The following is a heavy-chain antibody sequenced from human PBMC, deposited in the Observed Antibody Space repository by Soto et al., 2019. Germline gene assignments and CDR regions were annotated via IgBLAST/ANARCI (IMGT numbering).Heavy chain of an antibody. CDR2: IYYSGST. Sequence: QLQLQESGPGLVKPSETLSLTCTVSGGSISSSSYYWGWIRQPPGKGLEWIGSIYYSGSTYYNPSLKSRVTISVDTSKNQFSLKLSSVTAADTAVYYCARMASRGGWYFDYWGQGTLVTVSS. CDR1: GGSISSSSYY. J-gene: IGHJ4*02. V-gene: IGHV4-39*01. CDR3: ARMASRGGWYFDY. D-gene: IGHD6-19*01.